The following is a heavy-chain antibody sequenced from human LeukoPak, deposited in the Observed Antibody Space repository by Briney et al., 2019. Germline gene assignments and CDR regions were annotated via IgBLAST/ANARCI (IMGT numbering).Heavy chain of an antibody. D-gene: IGHD3-3*01. J-gene: IGHJ4*02. V-gene: IGHV1-18*01. CDR2: ISAYNGNT. Sequence: ASVKLSFKASGYTFTSYGISWVRQAPGQGLEWMGWISAYNGNTNYAQKLPGRVTMTTDTSTSTAYMELRSLISDDTAVYYCARDGSITTDYWGQGTLVTVSS. CDR1: GYTFTSYG. CDR3: ARDGSITTDY.